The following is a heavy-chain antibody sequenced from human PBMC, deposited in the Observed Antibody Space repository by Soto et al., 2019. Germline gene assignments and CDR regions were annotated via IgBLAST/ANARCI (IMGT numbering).Heavy chain of an antibody. CDR2: INHPGGP. V-gene: IGHV4-34*01. CDR1: GGSLSNYY. D-gene: IGHD2-8*01. CDR3: ARGVGVNP. Sequence: NPSETLSLTCSLYGGSLSNYYWSWIRQSPGKGLEWIGEINHPGGPNYNPSLKSRVTISVDTSKNQFSLQLKSVTAADSAVYYCARGVGVNPWGQGTLVTVSS. J-gene: IGHJ5*02.